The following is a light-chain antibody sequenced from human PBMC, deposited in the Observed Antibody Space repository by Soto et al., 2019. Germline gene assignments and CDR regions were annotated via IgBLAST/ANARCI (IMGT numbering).Light chain of an antibody. CDR3: GTWDDSLSGYV. Sequence: QSVLTQPPSASGTPGQRVTISCSGSNSNIGNNYVYWYQHLPGTAPKLLIYKNNQRPSGVPDRSSGSKSDTSASLAISGLGSEDEGDYYCGTWDDSLSGYVFGTGTKLTVL. J-gene: IGLJ1*01. CDR2: KNN. V-gene: IGLV1-47*01. CDR1: NSNIGNNY.